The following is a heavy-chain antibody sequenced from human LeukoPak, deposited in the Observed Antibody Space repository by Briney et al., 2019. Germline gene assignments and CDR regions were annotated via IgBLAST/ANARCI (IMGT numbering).Heavy chain of an antibody. Sequence: GGSLRLSCAASGFTLSRYWMSWVRQAPGKGLEWVANITEDGGERHYVDTVKGRFTISRDNAKNSLYLQMNSLRAEDTAVYYCARGGNLENWGRGTLVTVSS. D-gene: IGHD1-14*01. V-gene: IGHV3-7*01. CDR1: GFTLSRYW. J-gene: IGHJ4*02. CDR2: ITEDGGER. CDR3: ARGGNLEN.